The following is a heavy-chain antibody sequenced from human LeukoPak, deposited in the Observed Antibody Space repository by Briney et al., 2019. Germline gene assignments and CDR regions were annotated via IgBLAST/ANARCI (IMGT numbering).Heavy chain of an antibody. CDR1: GFSFSSYA. V-gene: IGHV3-21*01. Sequence: GGSLRLSCAASGFSFSSYAMNWVRQAPGKGLEWVSSISSSSSYVYYADSVKGRFTISRDNAKNSLYLQMNSLRAEDTAVYYCARDPPDYYDSTFVGYWGQGTLVTVSS. J-gene: IGHJ4*02. CDR3: ARDPPDYYDSTFVGY. D-gene: IGHD3-22*01. CDR2: ISSSSSYV.